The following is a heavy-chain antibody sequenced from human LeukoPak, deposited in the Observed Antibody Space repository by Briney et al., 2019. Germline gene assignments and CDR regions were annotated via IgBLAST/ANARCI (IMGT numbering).Heavy chain of an antibody. D-gene: IGHD1-14*01. Sequence: GGSLRLSCAASEFTFSNYAMNCVRQAPGKGLEWVSGISGGGGSTYYADSVKGRFTISRDNSKNTLYLQMDSLRAEDTALYYCAKGSGINHYHWIDPWGQGTLVTVSS. V-gene: IGHV3-23*01. CDR2: ISGGGGST. J-gene: IGHJ5*02. CDR1: EFTFSNYA. CDR3: AKGSGINHYHWIDP.